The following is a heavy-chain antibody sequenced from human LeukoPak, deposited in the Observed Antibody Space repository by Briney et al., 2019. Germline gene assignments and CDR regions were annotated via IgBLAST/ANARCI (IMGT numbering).Heavy chain of an antibody. D-gene: IGHD3-10*01. CDR1: GYTLTELS. CDR2: FDPEDGET. V-gene: IGHV1-24*01. Sequence: ASVKVSCKVSGYTLTELSMHWVRQAPGKGLEWMGGFDPEDGETIYAQKFQGRVAMTEDTSTDTAYMELSSLRSEDTAVYYCATPSQGSGTYFDYWGQGTLVTVSS. CDR3: ATPSQGSGTYFDY. J-gene: IGHJ4*02.